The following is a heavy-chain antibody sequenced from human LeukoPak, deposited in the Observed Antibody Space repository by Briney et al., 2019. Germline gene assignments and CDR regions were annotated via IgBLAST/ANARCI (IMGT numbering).Heavy chain of an antibody. CDR1: GGSISSSNW. CDR2: IYHSGST. Sequence: SETLSLTCAVSGGSISSSNWWSWVRQPPGKGLEWIGEIYHSGSTNYNPSLKSRVTISVDKSKNQFSLKLSSVTAADTAVYYCASQQQLVLLDWFDPWGQGTLVTVSS. D-gene: IGHD6-13*01. CDR3: ASQQQLVLLDWFDP. J-gene: IGHJ5*02. V-gene: IGHV4-4*02.